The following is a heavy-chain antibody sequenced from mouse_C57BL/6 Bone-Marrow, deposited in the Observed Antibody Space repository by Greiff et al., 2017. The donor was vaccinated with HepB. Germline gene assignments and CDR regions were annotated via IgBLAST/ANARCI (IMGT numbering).Heavy chain of an antibody. V-gene: IGHV1-59*01. D-gene: IGHD1-1*01. J-gene: IGHJ1*03. Sequence: QVQLQQPGAELVRPGTSVKLSCKASGYTFTSYWMHWVKQRPGQGLEWIGVIDPSDSYTNYNQKFKGKATLTVDTSSSTAYMQLSSLTSEDSAVYDCALLLRFPRGDVWGTGTTVTVSS. CDR1: GYTFTSYW. CDR3: ALLLRFPRGDV. CDR2: IDPSDSYT.